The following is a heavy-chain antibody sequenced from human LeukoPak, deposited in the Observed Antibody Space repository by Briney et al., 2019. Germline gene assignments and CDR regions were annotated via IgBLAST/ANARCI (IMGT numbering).Heavy chain of an antibody. V-gene: IGHV4-34*01. CDR2: IYYSGST. D-gene: IGHD3-3*01. J-gene: IGHJ4*02. CDR3: ARHGASITIFGVVITEFDY. Sequence: SETLSLTCAVYGGSFSGYYWSWIRQPPGKGLEWIGSIYYSGSTYYNPSLKSRVTISVDTSKNQFSLKLSSVTAADTAVYYCARHGASITIFGVVITEFDYWGQGTLVTVSS. CDR1: GGSFSGYY.